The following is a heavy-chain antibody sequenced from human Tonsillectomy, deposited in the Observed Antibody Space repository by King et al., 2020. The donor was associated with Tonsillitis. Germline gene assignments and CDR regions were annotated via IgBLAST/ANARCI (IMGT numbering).Heavy chain of an antibody. Sequence: VQLQQSGPGLVKPSQTLSLTCAISGDSVSSNSVAWNWISQSPSRGLEWLGRTYYRSRWSYDYSVSVKSRITINPDTSKNQFSLQLSSVTPEDTAVYYCARNRGGDLDYWGQGTLVTVSS. V-gene: IGHV6-1*01. D-gene: IGHD3-16*01. CDR1: GDSVSSNSVA. CDR3: ARNRGGDLDY. CDR2: TYYRSRWSY. J-gene: IGHJ4*02.